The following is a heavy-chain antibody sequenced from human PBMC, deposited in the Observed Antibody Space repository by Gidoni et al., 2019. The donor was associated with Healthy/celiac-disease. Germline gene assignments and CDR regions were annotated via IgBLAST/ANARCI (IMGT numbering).Heavy chain of an antibody. CDR2: FDPEDGET. D-gene: IGHD3-22*01. CDR3: ASVTMIVVV. V-gene: IGHV1-24*01. CDR1: GYTLTELS. Sequence: QLQLVQSGAEVKKPGASVKVSCKVSGYTLTELSMHWVRQAPGKGLEWLGVFDPEDGETIYAQKFQGRVTITEDTSTDTAYMELSSLRSEDTAVYYCASVTMIVVVWGQGTLVTVSS. J-gene: IGHJ4*02.